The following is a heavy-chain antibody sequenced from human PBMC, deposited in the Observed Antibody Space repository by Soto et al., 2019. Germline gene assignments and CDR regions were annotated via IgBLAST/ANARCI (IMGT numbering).Heavy chain of an antibody. CDR2: IYYSGST. Sequence: SETLSLTCTVSGGSISSGGYYWSRIRQHPGKGLEWIGYIYYSGSTYYNPSLKSRVTISVDTSKNQFSLKLSSVTAADTAVYYCARARDSSGWNWFDPWGQGTLVTVSS. V-gene: IGHV4-31*03. CDR3: ARARDSSGWNWFDP. J-gene: IGHJ5*02. D-gene: IGHD6-19*01. CDR1: GGSISSGGYY.